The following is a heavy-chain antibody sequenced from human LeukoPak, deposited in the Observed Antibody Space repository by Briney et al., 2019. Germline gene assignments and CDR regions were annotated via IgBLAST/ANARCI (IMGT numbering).Heavy chain of an antibody. Sequence: SETLSLTCTVSGGSISSGSYYWSWIRQPAGKGLEWIGRIYTSGSTNYNPSLKSRVTISVDTSKNQFSLKLSSVTAADTAVYYCARDFLGGVLDVWGKGTTVTISS. CDR2: IYTSGST. D-gene: IGHD3-16*01. CDR3: ARDFLGGVLDV. CDR1: GGSISSGSYY. V-gene: IGHV4-61*02. J-gene: IGHJ6*04.